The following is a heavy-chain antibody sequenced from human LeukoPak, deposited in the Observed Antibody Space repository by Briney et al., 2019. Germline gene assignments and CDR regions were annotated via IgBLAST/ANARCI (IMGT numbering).Heavy chain of an antibody. CDR2: FDPEDGET. CDR1: GYTLTELS. Sequence: ASVKVSCKVSGYTLTELSMHWVRQAPGKGLEWMGGFDPEDGETIYAQKFQGRVTMTEDTSTDTAYMELSSLRSEDTAVYYCARGYRKNHFAVLLWFGELPYFDYWGQGTLVTVSS. D-gene: IGHD3-10*01. J-gene: IGHJ4*02. CDR3: ARGYRKNHFAVLLWFGELPYFDY. V-gene: IGHV1-24*01.